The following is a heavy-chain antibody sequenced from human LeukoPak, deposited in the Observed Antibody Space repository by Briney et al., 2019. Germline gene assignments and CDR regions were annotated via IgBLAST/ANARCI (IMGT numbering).Heavy chain of an antibody. D-gene: IGHD3-10*01. V-gene: IGHV1-18*01. CDR3: ARDSATGSYYAGNWFDP. CDR1: GYTFTSYG. J-gene: IGHJ5*02. CDR2: ISAYNGNT. Sequence: GASVKVSCKASGYTFTSYGINWVRQAPGQGLEWMGWISAYNGNTNYAQKLQGRVTMTTDTSTSTAYMELRSLRSDDTAVYYCARDSATGSYYAGNWFDPWGQGTLVTVSS.